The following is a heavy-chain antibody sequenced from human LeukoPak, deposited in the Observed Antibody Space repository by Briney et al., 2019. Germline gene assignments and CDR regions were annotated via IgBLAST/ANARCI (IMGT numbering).Heavy chain of an antibody. CDR3: AREWRLGIQDY. CDR2: TYYRAKWYT. V-gene: IGHV6-1*01. D-gene: IGHD7-27*01. Sequence: SQTLSLTCAIFGDTVSSNSAAWTWIRQSPARGLEWLGRTYYRAKWYTNYAVSVKSRIAINPDTSKNQFSLQLNSVTPEDTAVYFCAREWRLGIQDYWGQGALVTVSS. CDR1: GDTVSSNSAA. J-gene: IGHJ4*02.